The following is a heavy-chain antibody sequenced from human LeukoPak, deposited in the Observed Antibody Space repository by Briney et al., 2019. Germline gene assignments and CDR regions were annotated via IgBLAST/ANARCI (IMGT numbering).Heavy chain of an antibody. D-gene: IGHD3-10*01. CDR2: ISSSGSTI. CDR1: GFTFSDYY. J-gene: IGHJ5*02. Sequence: GGSLRLSCAASGFTFSDYYMSWIRQAPGKGLEWVSYISSSGSTIYYADSVKGRFTISRDNAKNSLYLQMNSLRAEDTAVYYCAKEEYYYGSGSYYNGDNWFDPWGQGTLVTVSS. CDR3: AKEEYYYGSGSYYNGDNWFDP. V-gene: IGHV3-11*04.